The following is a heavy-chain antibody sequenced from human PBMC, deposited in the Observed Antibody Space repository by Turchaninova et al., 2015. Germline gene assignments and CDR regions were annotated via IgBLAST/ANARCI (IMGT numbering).Heavy chain of an antibody. CDR3: ARSLGCSSASCYTSYYYYYYMDV. CDR1: GFTFSSYG. CDR2: IWYEGGTK. D-gene: IGHD2-2*02. J-gene: IGHJ6*03. V-gene: IGHV3-33*01. Sequence: SGFTFSSYGMHWVRQAPGKWLEWGSVIWYEGGTKYYADSVNGRFTISRDNSKNTLYLEVSSLRAEDTAVYYCARSLGCSSASCYTSYYYYYYMDVWGKGTTVTVS.